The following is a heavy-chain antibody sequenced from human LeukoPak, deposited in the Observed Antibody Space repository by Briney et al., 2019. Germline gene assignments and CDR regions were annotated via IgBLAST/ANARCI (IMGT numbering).Heavy chain of an antibody. CDR1: GGSFSGYY. V-gene: IGHV4-34*01. CDR2: INHSGST. D-gene: IGHD3-22*01. J-gene: IGHJ4*02. Sequence: SETLSLTCAVYGGSFSGYYWSWIRQPPGKGLEWIGEINHSGSTNYNPSLKSRVTISVDTSKNQFSLKLSSVTAADTAVYYCAGGYELITDYWGQGTLVTVSS. CDR3: AGGYELITDY.